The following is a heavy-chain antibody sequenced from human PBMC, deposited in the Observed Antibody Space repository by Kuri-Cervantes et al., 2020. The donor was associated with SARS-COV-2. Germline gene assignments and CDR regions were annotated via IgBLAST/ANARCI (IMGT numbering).Heavy chain of an antibody. CDR3: ARARRPYCSSTSCYTSSYYYYGMDV. V-gene: IGHV1-69*13. CDR1: GGTFSSYA. D-gene: IGHD2-2*02. J-gene: IGHJ6*02. Sequence: SVKVSCKASGGTFSSYAISCVRQAPGQGLEWMGGIIPIFGTANYAQKFQGRVTITADESTSTAYMELSSLRSEDTAVYYCARARRPYCSSTSCYTSSYYYYGMDVRGQGTTVTVSS. CDR2: IIPIFGTA.